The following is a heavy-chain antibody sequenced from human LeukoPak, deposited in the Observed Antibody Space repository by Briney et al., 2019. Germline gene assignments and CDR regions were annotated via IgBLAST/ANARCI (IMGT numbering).Heavy chain of an antibody. CDR1: GFTFNNYA. CDR3: AKGDNDILTGYYNSFDY. V-gene: IGHV3-23*01. J-gene: IGHJ4*02. D-gene: IGHD3-9*01. CDR2: ISASGIST. Sequence: PGGSLRLSCAASGFTFNNYAMSWVRKAPGKGLEWVSTISASGISTYYSDSVRGRFTISRDNSKNTLYLQMNSLRAGDTAVYYCAKGDNDILTGYYNSFDYWGQGTLVTVSS.